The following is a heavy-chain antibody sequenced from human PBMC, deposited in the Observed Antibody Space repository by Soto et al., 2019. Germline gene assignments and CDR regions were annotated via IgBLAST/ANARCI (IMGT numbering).Heavy chain of an antibody. CDR3: ARDRPRFLEWSNPLGGFDY. V-gene: IGHV3-11*01. CDR1: GFTFSDYY. D-gene: IGHD3-3*01. CDR2: ISSSGSTI. J-gene: IGHJ4*02. Sequence: GGSLRLSCAASGFTFSDYYMSWIRQAPGKGLEWVSYISSSGSTIYYADSVKGRFTISRDNAKNSLYLQMNSLRAEDTAVYYCARDRPRFLEWSNPLGGFDYWGQGTLVTVSS.